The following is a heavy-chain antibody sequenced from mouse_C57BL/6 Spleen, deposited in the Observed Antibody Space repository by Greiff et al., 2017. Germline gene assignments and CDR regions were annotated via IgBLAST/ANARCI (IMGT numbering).Heavy chain of an antibody. D-gene: IGHD2-5*01. CDR3: ARGRGYSNYAMDY. V-gene: IGHV1-4*01. CDR1: GYTFTSYT. CDR2: INPSSGYT. J-gene: IGHJ4*01. Sequence: VQLQQSGAELARPGASVKMSCKASGYTFTSYTMHWVKQRPGQGLEWIGYINPSSGYTKYNQKFKDKATLTADKSSSTAYMQLSSLTSEDSAVYYCARGRGYSNYAMDYWGQGTSGTVSS.